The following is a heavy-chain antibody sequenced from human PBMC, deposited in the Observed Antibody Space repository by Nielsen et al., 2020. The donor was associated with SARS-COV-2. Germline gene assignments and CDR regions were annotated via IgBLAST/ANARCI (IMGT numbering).Heavy chain of an antibody. D-gene: IGHD5-12*01. V-gene: IGHV4-31*03. CDR3: ARFPTRATPPH. CDR2: IYYSGST. Sequence: SETLSLTCTVSGGSISSGGYYWSWIRQHPGKGLEWIGYIYYSGSTYYNPSLKSRVTISVDTSKNQFSLNLSSVTAADTAVYYCARFPTRATPPHWGQGTLVTVSS. J-gene: IGHJ4*02. CDR1: GGSISSGGYY.